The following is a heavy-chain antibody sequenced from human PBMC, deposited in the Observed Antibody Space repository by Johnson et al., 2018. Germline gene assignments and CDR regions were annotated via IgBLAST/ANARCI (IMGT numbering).Heavy chain of an antibody. CDR2: INHSGST. CDR1: GGSFSGYY. J-gene: IGHJ6*03. V-gene: IGHV4-34*01. CDR3: ARGMKYSSGWYYYYYMDV. D-gene: IGHD6-19*01. Sequence: QVQLQQGGAGLLKPSETLSLTCAVYGGSFSGYYWSWIRQPPGKGLEWIGEINHSGSTNSNPSLKSRVTISVDTSKNQFSLKLSSVTAADTAVYYCARGMKYSSGWYYYYYMDVWGKGTTVTVSS.